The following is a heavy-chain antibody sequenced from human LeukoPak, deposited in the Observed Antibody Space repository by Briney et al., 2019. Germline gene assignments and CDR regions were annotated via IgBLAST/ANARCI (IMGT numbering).Heavy chain of an antibody. J-gene: IGHJ4*02. CDR1: GFTFSSYA. D-gene: IGHD5-18*01. Sequence: QPGRSLRLSCAASGFTFSSYAMHWVRQAPGKGLEWVAVISYDGSNKYYADSVKGRFTISRDNSKHTLYLQMNSLRAEDTAIYYCAKDLLQLWYKGAFDYWGQGTLVTVSS. CDR3: AKDLLQLWYKGAFDY. CDR2: ISYDGSNK. V-gene: IGHV3-30-3*01.